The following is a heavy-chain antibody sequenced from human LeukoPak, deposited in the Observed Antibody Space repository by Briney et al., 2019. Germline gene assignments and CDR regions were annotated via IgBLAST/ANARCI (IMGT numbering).Heavy chain of an antibody. CDR3: AKDLYYYDSSGYLGYFDY. CDR2: IYSGGST. D-gene: IGHD3-22*01. J-gene: IGHJ4*02. Sequence: GGSLRLSCAASGFTVSSNYMSWVRQAPGKGLEWVSVIYSGGSTYYADSVKGRFTISRDNSKNTLYLQMNSLRAEDTAVYYCAKDLYYYDSSGYLGYFDYWGQGTLVTVSS. CDR1: GFTVSSNY. V-gene: IGHV3-53*01.